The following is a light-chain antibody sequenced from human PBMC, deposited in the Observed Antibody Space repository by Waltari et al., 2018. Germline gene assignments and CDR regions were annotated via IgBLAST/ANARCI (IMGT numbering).Light chain of an antibody. J-gene: IGKJ4*01. V-gene: IGKV1-39*01. CDR1: QSINTY. CDR3: QQIYTTPPRT. CDR2: AAS. Sequence: DIQLTQSPSSLSASVGDRVTITCRASQSINTYLNWYQQRPGKAPKLLIYAASSLQSGVPSRFSGSGSETDFTLTISSLQPEDFATYYCQQIYTTPPRTFGGGTRVEIK.